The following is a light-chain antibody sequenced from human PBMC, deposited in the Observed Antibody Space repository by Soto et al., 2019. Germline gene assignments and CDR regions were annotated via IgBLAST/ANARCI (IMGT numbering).Light chain of an antibody. Sequence: DIQMTQSPSTLSASVGDRVTITCRASQSIATWLAWYQQKPGKAPNLLIYDASNLQSGVPSRFSGSGSGTEFTLTISSLQPDDFATYYCQQYHTYWAFGQGTKVDSK. J-gene: IGKJ1*01. CDR3: QQYHTYWA. CDR2: DAS. V-gene: IGKV1-5*01. CDR1: QSIATW.